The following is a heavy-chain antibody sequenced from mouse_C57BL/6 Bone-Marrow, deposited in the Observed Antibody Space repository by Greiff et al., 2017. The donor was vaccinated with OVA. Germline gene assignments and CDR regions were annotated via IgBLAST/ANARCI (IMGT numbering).Heavy chain of an antibody. CDR1: GFTFSDYY. J-gene: IGHJ4*01. D-gene: IGHD2-4*01. V-gene: IGHV5-12*01. CDR2: ISNGGGST. CDR3: ARRLNYAMDY. Sequence: DVQLVESGGGLVQPGGSLKLSCAASGFTFSDYYMYWVRQTPEKRLEWVAYISNGGGSTYYPDTVKGRFTISRDNAKNTLYLQMSRLKSEDTAMYYCARRLNYAMDYWGQGTSVTVSS.